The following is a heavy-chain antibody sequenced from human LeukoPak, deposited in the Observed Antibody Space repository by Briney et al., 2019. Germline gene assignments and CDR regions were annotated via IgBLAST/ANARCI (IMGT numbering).Heavy chain of an antibody. CDR1: GFTFSGYP. V-gene: IGHV3-64*01. Sequence: QTGGSLRLSCAASGFTFSGYPMHWVRQAPGKGLEYLSGISANGGSTYYANSVKGRFTISRDNSKNTLYLQMGSLRPEDTAVYYCARGGSSSATDDYWGQGTLVTVSS. J-gene: IGHJ4*02. CDR3: ARGGSSSATDDY. D-gene: IGHD6-6*01. CDR2: ISANGGST.